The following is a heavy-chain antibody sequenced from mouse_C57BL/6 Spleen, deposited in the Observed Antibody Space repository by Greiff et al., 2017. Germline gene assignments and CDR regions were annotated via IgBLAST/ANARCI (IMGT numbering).Heavy chain of an antibody. J-gene: IGHJ2*01. CDR3: ASSPITTVGFDY. CDR1: GYTFTDYN. D-gene: IGHD1-1*01. V-gene: IGHV1-22*01. CDR2: INPNNGGT. Sequence: EVQLQQSGPELVKPGASVKMSCKASGYTFTDYNMHWVKQSHGKSLEWIGYINPNNGGTSYNQKFKGKATLTVNKSSSTAYMELRSLTSEDSAVYYCASSPITTVGFDYWGQGTTLTVSS.